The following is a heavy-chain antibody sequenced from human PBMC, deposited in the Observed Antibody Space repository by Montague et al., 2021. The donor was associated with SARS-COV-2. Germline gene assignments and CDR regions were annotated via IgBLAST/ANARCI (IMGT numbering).Heavy chain of an antibody. CDR1: GFTFSSYG. J-gene: IGHJ4*02. Sequence: SLRLSCAASGFTFSSYGMHWVRQAPGKGLEWVAVIWYDGSNKYYADSVKGRFTISRDNSKNTLSLQMNSLRAEDTAVYYCARDPPSNWNHDQELDYWGQGTLVTVSS. D-gene: IGHD1-14*01. CDR3: ARDPPSNWNHDQELDY. V-gene: IGHV3-33*01. CDR2: IWYDGSNK.